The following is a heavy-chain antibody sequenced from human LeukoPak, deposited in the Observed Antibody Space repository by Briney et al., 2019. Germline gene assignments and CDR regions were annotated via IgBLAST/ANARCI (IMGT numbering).Heavy chain of an antibody. J-gene: IGHJ6*02. CDR3: ASTYYDYVWGSYRFYGMDV. CDR1: GYTFTGYY. D-gene: IGHD3-16*02. CDR2: INPNSGGT. Sequence: SETVSCKASGYTFTGYYMHWVRQAPGQGLEGIGWINPNSGGTTYVHQFQGRVTMTRDTSISTAYMELSRLRSDDTAVYYCASTYYDYVWGSYRFYGMDVWGQGTTVT. V-gene: IGHV1-2*02.